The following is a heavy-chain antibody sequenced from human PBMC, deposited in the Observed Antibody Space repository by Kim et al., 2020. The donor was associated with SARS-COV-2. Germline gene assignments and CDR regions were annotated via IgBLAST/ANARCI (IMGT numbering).Heavy chain of an antibody. Sequence: SETLSLTCAVYGGSFSGYYWSWIRQPPGKGLEWIGEINHSGSTNYNPSLKSRVTISVDTSKNQFSLKLSSVTAADTAVYYCARGDQRSYDILTGYYSRPNYFDYWGQGTLVTVSS. V-gene: IGHV4-34*01. CDR3: ARGDQRSYDILTGYYSRPNYFDY. CDR2: INHSGST. J-gene: IGHJ4*02. CDR1: GGSFSGYY. D-gene: IGHD3-9*01.